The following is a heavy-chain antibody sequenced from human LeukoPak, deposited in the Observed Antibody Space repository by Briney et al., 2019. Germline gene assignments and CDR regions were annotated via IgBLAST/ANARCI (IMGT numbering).Heavy chain of an antibody. Sequence: SQTLSLTCTASGGSISSGGYYWSWIRQHPGKGLEWIGYIYYSGSTYYNPSLKSRVTISVDTSKNQFSLKLSSVTAADTAVYYCARRVGATNYNWFDPWGQGTLVTVSS. CDR2: IYYSGST. V-gene: IGHV4-31*03. J-gene: IGHJ5*02. CDR1: GGSISSGGYY. D-gene: IGHD1-26*01. CDR3: ARRVGATNYNWFDP.